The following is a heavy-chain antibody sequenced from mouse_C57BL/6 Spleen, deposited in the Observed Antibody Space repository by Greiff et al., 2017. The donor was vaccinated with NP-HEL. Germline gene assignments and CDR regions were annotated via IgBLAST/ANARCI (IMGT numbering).Heavy chain of an antibody. J-gene: IGHJ1*03. CDR2: ISYDGSN. CDR3: ARVYDYDHYWYFDV. Sequence: VQLQQSGPGLVKPSQSLSLTCSVTGYSITSGYYWNWIRQFPGNKLEWMGYISYDGSNNYNPSLKNRISITRDTSKNQFFLKLNSVTTEDTATYYCARVYDYDHYWYFDVWGTGTTVTVSS. CDR1: GYSITSGYY. D-gene: IGHD2-4*01. V-gene: IGHV3-6*01.